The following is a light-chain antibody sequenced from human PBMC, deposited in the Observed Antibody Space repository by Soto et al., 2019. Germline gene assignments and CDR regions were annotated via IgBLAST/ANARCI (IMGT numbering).Light chain of an antibody. J-gene: IGKJ4*01. Sequence: EFVLTQSPGTLSLSPGERATLSCRASQSVGSNSLAWYQQKPGQAPRILIYGASTRATGIPDRFSGSVSGTDFTLTISRPEPEDFAVYYCQQYGSSPPLTFGGGTKVEIK. V-gene: IGKV3-20*01. CDR3: QQYGSSPPLT. CDR1: QSVGSNS. CDR2: GAS.